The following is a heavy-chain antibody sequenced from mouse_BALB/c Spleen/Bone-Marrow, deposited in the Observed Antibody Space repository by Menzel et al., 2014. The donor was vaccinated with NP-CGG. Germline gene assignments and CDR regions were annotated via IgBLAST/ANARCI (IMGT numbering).Heavy chain of an antibody. CDR1: GYTFTDYN. D-gene: IGHD3-1*01. CDR3: ASRGRDS. V-gene: IGHV1S29*02. Sequence: EVKLVESGPELVKPGASVKISCKASGYTFTDYNMHWVKQSHGKSLEWIGYIYPYTGGTGYNQKFKSKATLTVDNSSSTAYRERRGLTAEDSGVYYCASRGRDSWGQGTTLTVSS. CDR2: IYPYTGGT. J-gene: IGHJ2*01.